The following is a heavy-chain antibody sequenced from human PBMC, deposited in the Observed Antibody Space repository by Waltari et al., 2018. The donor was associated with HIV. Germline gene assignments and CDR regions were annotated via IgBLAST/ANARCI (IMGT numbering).Heavy chain of an antibody. J-gene: IGHJ3*02. CDR3: ARDSSHRTDFWSGYPNREFDAFDI. V-gene: IGHV1-3*01. D-gene: IGHD3-3*01. CDR2: INAGNGNT. CDR1: GYTFTSYA. Sequence: QVQLVQSGAEVKKPGASVKVSCKASGYTFTSYAMHWVRQAPGQRLEWMGWINAGNGNTKYSQKFQGRVTITRDTSASTAYMELSSLRSEDTAVYYCARDSSHRTDFWSGYPNREFDAFDIWGQGTMVTVSS.